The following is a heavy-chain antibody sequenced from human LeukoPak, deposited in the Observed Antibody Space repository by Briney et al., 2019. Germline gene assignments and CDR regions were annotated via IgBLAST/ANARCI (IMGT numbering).Heavy chain of an antibody. V-gene: IGHV4-34*01. CDR2: INHSGST. J-gene: IGHJ6*02. CDR3: ARLRASYYYYYGMDV. CDR1: GGSFSGYY. Sequence: MPSETLSLTCAVYGGSFSGYYWSWIRQPPGKGLEWIGEINHSGSTNYNPSLKSRVTISVDTSKNQFSLKLSSVTAADTAVYYCARLRASYYYYYGMDVWGQGTTVTVSS.